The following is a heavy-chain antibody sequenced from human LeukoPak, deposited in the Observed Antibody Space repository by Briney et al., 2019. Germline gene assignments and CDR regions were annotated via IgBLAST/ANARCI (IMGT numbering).Heavy chain of an antibody. CDR1: GGSISSYY. D-gene: IGHD3-9*01. J-gene: IGHJ5*02. V-gene: IGHV4-59*12. CDR3: ARDSGLHYDILTGYYRSNWFDP. CDR2: IYYSGST. Sequence: PSETLSLTCTVSGGSISSYYWSWIRQPPGKGLEWIGYIYYSGSTNYNPSLKSRVTMSVDTSKNQFSLKLSSVTAADTAVYYCARDSGLHYDILTGYYRSNWFDPWGQGTLVTVSS.